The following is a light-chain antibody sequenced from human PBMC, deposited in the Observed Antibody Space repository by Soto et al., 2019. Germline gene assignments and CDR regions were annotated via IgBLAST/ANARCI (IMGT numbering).Light chain of an antibody. CDR1: SSDVGGYNY. CDR2: EVS. V-gene: IGLV2-8*01. CDR3: SSYAGSNNYV. J-gene: IGLJ1*01. Sequence: QSAVTQPPSASGSPGRSVTMSCTGTSSDVGGYNYVSWYQQHPGKAPKLMIYEVSKRPSGVPDRFSGSKSGNTASLTVSGLQAEDEADYYCSSYAGSNNYVFGTGTKVTVL.